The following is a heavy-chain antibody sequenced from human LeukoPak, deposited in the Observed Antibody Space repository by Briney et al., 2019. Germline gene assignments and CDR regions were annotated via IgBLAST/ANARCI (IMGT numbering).Heavy chain of an antibody. CDR1: GGSISTYY. V-gene: IGHV4-59*08. CDR2: ISKSGST. J-gene: IGHJ3*02. D-gene: IGHD3-10*01. CDR3: GSGSYWEAFDI. Sequence: SETLSLTCTVSGGSISTYYWSWIRQPPGKGLEWIGYISKSGSTKYNPSLKSRVAISKHTSKNQFSLKLSSVTAADTAVYYCGSGSYWEAFDIWGQGTMVTVSS.